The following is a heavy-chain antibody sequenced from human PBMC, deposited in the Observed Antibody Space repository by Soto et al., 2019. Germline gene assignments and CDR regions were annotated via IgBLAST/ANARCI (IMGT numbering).Heavy chain of an antibody. V-gene: IGHV3-21*01. J-gene: IGHJ5*02. CDR3: AREQPGYSYCYGLCS. D-gene: IGHD5-18*01. CDR1: GFTFSSYS. Sequence: EVQLVESGGGLGKPGGSLRLSCAASGFTFSSYSMNWVRQAPGKGLEWVSSISSSSSYIYYADSVKGRFTIARGNTNSSLYLHMNSLSAEDTAVYYCAREQPGYSYCYGLCSWGQGTLVSVSS. CDR2: ISSSSSYI.